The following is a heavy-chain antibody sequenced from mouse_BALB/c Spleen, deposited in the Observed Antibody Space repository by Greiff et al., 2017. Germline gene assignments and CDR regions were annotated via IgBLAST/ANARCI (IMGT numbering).Heavy chain of an antibody. CDR3: AFHPYYGSSYGFAY. V-gene: IGHV3-2*02. D-gene: IGHD1-1*01. CDR1: GYSITSDYA. Sequence: EVKLQESGPGLVKPSQSLSLTCTVTGYSITSDYAWNWIRQFPGNKLEWMGYISYSGSTSYNPSLKSRISITRDTSKNQFFLQLNSVTTEDTATYYCAFHPYYGSSYGFAYWGQGTLVTVSA. J-gene: IGHJ3*01. CDR2: ISYSGST.